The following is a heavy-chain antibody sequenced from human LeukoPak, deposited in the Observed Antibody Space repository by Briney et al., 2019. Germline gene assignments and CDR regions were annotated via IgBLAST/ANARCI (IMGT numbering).Heavy chain of an antibody. V-gene: IGHV4-59*01. CDR1: GASISGYF. D-gene: IGHD3-22*01. Sequence: SETLSLTCTVSGASISGYFWSWIRQPPGKGLEWIGYIYYSGSTNYNPSLKSRVTISVDTSKNQFSLKLSSVTAADTAVYYCARGDYYDSSGYYWDYWGQGTLVTVSS. CDR2: IYYSGST. J-gene: IGHJ4*02. CDR3: ARGDYYDSSGYYWDY.